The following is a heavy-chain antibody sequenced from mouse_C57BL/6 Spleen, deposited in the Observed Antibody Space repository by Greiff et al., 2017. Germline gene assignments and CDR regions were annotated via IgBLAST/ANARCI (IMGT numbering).Heavy chain of an antibody. CDR1: GFTFTDYY. Sequence: EVMLVESGGGLVQPGGSLSLSCAASGFTFTDYYMSWVRQPPGKALEWLGFIRNKANGYTTEYSSSVKGRVTISRANSQSILYLQMNALRAEDSATYYCARSLYGTSFAFAYWGQGTLVTVSA. CDR2: IRNKANGYTT. CDR3: ARSLYGTSFAFAY. J-gene: IGHJ3*01. D-gene: IGHD2-1*01. V-gene: IGHV7-3*01.